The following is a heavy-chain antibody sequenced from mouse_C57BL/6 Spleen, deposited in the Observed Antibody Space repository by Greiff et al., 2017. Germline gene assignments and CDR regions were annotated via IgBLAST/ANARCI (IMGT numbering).Heavy chain of an antibody. D-gene: IGHD2-5*01. CDR3: ARLDSIYAGFAD. CDR1: GFTFSSYG. Sequence: EVQLVESGGDLVKPGGSLKLSCAASGFTFSSYGMSWVRQTPDKRLEWVATISRGGSYTYYPDSVKGRFTISGDNATNTLYLQMSRLKSEDTAVYYCARLDSIYAGFADWGQGTLVTVSA. J-gene: IGHJ3*01. V-gene: IGHV5-6*01. CDR2: ISRGGSYT.